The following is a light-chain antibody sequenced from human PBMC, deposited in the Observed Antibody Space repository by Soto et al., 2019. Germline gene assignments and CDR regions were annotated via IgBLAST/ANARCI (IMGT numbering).Light chain of an antibody. Sequence: IVLTPSPGTLSLSPGERATLCCRTCQSVSSYLAWYQQKPGQAPRLLIYDASNRATGIPARFSGSGSGTDFTLTISSLEPEDFAVYYCQQRSNWPITFGQGTRLEIK. V-gene: IGKV3-11*01. J-gene: IGKJ5*01. CDR3: QQRSNWPIT. CDR1: QSVSSY. CDR2: DAS.